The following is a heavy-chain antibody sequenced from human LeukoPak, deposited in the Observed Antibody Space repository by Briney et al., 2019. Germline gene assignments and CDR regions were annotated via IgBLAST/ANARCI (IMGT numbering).Heavy chain of an antibody. V-gene: IGHV4-39*01. CDR2: IYYSGNT. CDR1: GGSISSRNYY. J-gene: IGHJ3*01. D-gene: IGHD2/OR15-2a*01. CDR3: AHFKGGSFDF. Sequence: SESLSLMCTVSGGSISSRNYYWGWIRLPPGKGLEWIGSIYYSGNTYYNPSLKSRITISVDTSKNQFSLKLTSVTAADTAVYYCAHFKGGSFDFWGQGTMVTVSS.